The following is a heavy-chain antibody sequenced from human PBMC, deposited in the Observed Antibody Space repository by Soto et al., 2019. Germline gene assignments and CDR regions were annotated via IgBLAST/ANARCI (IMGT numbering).Heavy chain of an antibody. CDR1: GFTFNVYG. V-gene: IGHV3-23*01. CDR2: VNGRGDST. CDR3: AKVGKAAAQNHYFFYMDV. Sequence: EVQVLESGGGLVQPGGSLVLSCAASGFTFNVYGMSWVRQAAGKGLEWVSAVNGRGDSTYYADSVKGRFTVSRDNSKNTVSLQMNSLRVEDTAVYYCAKVGKAAAQNHYFFYMDVWGKGTMVTVSS. J-gene: IGHJ6*03. D-gene: IGHD6-13*01.